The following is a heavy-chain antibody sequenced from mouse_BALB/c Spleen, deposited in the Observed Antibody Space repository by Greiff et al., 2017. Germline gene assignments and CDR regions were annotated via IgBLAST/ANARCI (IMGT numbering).Heavy chain of an antibody. J-gene: IGHJ2*01. D-gene: IGHD2-4*01. CDR2: ISSGGST. CDR3: ARDYDYDFDY. Sequence: EVQLVESGGGLVKPGGSLKLSCAASGFTFSSYAMSWVRQTPEKRLEWVASISSGGSTYYPDSVKGRFTISRDNARNILYLQMSSLRSEDTAMYYCARDYDYDFDYWGQGTTLTVSS. V-gene: IGHV5-6-5*01. CDR1: GFTFSSYA.